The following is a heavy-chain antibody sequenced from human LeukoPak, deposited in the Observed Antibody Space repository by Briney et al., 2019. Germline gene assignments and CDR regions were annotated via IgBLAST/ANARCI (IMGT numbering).Heavy chain of an antibody. CDR2: FDPDDGET. D-gene: IGHD3-10*01. J-gene: IGHJ4*02. V-gene: IGHV1-24*01. CDR1: GYTLTELS. Sequence: ASVKVSCKVSGYTLTELSMHWVRQAPGKGLEWMGGFDPDDGETIYAQKFQGRVTMTEDTSTDTAYMELSSLRSEDTAVYYCATFPPPYYYGSGSYFHYWGQGTLVTVSS. CDR3: ATFPPPYYYGSGSYFHY.